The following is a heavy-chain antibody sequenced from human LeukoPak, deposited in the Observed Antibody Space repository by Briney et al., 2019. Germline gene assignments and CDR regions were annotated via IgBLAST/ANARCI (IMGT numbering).Heavy chain of an antibody. CDR2: ISGHNGDT. CDR3: ARAGVNIGGIIVNSLDS. J-gene: IGHJ4*02. CDR1: GYTFTNFG. Sequence: GASVKVSCKTSGYTFTNFGISWVRQAPGQGPEWMGWISGHNGDTKYAKNLQDRVKMTIDTSTTTAYMELRSLTSDDTGVYYCARAGVNIGGIIVNSLDSWGQGTLVTVSP. V-gene: IGHV1-18*01. D-gene: IGHD3-16*02.